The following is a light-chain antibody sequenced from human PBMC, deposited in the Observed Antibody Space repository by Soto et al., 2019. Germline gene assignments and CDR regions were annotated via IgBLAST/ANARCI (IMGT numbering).Light chain of an antibody. V-gene: IGKV3-15*01. J-gene: IGKJ1*01. CDR3: QQYNNWPGT. CDR1: QSLNRD. CDR2: GAS. Sequence: IVMTQSPATLSMSPGERATLSCRASQSLNRDLAWYQQKPGQSPRLLIFGASIRATGIPARFSGSGSGTEFTLTLGSLQSEDCALYYCQQYNNWPGTFGQGTKVEI.